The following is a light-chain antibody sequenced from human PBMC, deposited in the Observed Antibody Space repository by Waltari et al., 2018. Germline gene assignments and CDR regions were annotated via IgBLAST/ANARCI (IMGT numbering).Light chain of an antibody. CDR2: SAS. CDR1: QSVSTH. CDR3: QETYTPPWT. Sequence: DIQMTQSPLSLSASVGDRVTVTCRASQSVSTHLNWYQHKPGKAPELLVYSASFLETGFPSGFSAGGSGTDFNFTITAVQPEDFATYYCQETYTPPWTFGPGTRLEIK. V-gene: IGKV1-39*01. J-gene: IGKJ1*01.